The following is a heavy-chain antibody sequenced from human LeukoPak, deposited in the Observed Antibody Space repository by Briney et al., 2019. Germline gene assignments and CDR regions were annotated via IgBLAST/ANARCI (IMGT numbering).Heavy chain of an antibody. Sequence: GGSLRLSCAASGFTFSSYGMHWVRQAPGKGLEWVAFIRYDGSNKYYADSVKGRFTISRDNSKNTLYLQMNSLRAEDTAVYYCAKCSDIVVVVAAEIDYWGQGTLVTVSS. J-gene: IGHJ4*02. CDR2: IRYDGSNK. CDR3: AKCSDIVVVVAAEIDY. CDR1: GFTFSSYG. D-gene: IGHD2-15*01. V-gene: IGHV3-30*02.